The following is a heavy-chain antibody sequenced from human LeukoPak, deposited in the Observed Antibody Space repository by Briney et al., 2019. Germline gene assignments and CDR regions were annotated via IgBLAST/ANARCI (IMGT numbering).Heavy chain of an antibody. V-gene: IGHV4-4*07. J-gene: IGHJ4*02. CDR3: ARAGYGRWLDY. CDR2: IYTSGST. D-gene: IGHD4-23*01. CDR1: GGSISSYY. Sequence: PSETLSLTCTVSGGSISSYYWSWIRQPAGKGLKWIGRIYTSGSTNYNPSLKSRVTMSVDTSKNQFSLKLSSVTAADTAVYYCARAGYGRWLDYWGQGTLVTVSS.